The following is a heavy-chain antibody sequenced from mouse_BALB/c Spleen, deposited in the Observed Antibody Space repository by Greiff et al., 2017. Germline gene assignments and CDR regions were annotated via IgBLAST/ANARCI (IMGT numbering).Heavy chain of an antibody. Sequence: EVHLVESGGGLVKPGGSLKLSCAASGFTFSSYAMSWVRQTPEKRLEWVATISSGGSYTYYPDSVKGRFTISRDNAKNTLYLQMSSLRSEDTAMYYCARREVNPAWFAYWGQGTLVTVSA. CDR3: ARREVNPAWFAY. D-gene: IGHD2-2*01. V-gene: IGHV5-9-3*01. CDR1: GFTFSSYA. CDR2: ISSGGSYT. J-gene: IGHJ3*01.